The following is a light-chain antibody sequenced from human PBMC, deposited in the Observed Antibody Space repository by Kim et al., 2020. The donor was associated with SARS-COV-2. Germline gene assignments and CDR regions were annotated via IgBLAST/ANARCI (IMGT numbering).Light chain of an antibody. Sequence: GQSITISCTGTSSDFGGYDYVSWYQQHPGKAPILIIYHVINRPSGVSNRFSGSKSGNTASLTISGLQAEDEADYYCSSYASSTSYVFGTGTKVTVL. CDR1: SSDFGGYDY. CDR3: SSYASSTSYV. V-gene: IGLV2-14*03. CDR2: HVI. J-gene: IGLJ1*01.